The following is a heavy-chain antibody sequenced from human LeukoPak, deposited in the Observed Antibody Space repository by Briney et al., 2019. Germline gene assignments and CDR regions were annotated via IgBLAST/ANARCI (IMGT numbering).Heavy chain of an antibody. CDR2: ISGSGGST. CDR1: GFTVSSNY. Sequence: GGSLRLSCAASGFTVSSNYMSWVRQAPGKGLEWVSAISGSGGSTYYADSVKGRFTISRDNSKNTLYLQMNSLRAEDTAVYYCAKEEDYDFWSGYPQIGYWGQGTLVTVSS. CDR3: AKEEDYDFWSGYPQIGY. V-gene: IGHV3-23*01. J-gene: IGHJ4*02. D-gene: IGHD3-3*01.